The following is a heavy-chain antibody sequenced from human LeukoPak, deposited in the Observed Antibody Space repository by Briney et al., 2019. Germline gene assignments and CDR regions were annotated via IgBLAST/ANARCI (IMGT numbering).Heavy chain of an antibody. D-gene: IGHD3-3*01. J-gene: IGHJ5*02. CDR3: ARGETTYYDFWSGYSGGFDP. V-gene: IGHV3-20*04. Sequence: GGSLRLSCAASGFTFDDYGVSWVRQAPGKGLEWVSGINWNGGSTGYADSVKGRFTISRDNAKNSLYLQMNSLRAEDTAVYYCARGETTYYDFWSGYSGGFDPWGQGTLVTVSS. CDR2: INWNGGST. CDR1: GFTFDDYG.